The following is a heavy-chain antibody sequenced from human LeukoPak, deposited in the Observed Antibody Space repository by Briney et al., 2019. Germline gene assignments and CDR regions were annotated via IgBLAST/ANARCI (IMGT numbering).Heavy chain of an antibody. CDR2: TYNSGST. V-gene: IGHV4-59*01. D-gene: IGHD1-26*01. Sequence: SETLSLTCTVSGGSISIYYWSWIRQPPGKGLEWIGYTYNSGSTNYNPSLKSRVTISVDTSKNQFSLKVSSVTAADTAVYYCAREVIVGATGYYYYGMDVWGQGTTVTVSS. CDR1: GGSISIYY. J-gene: IGHJ6*02. CDR3: AREVIVGATGYYYYGMDV.